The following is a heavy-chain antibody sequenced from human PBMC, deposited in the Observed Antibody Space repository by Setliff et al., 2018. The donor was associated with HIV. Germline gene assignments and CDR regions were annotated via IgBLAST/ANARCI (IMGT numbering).Heavy chain of an antibody. CDR2: IYTSGSI. J-gene: IGHJ4*02. Sequence: SETLSLTCTASGGSISSYYWSWIRQPPGKGLEWIGYIYTSGSINYNPSLKSRVTISVDTSKNQFSLKLSSVTAADTAVYYCVTGRDAYKTGYWGQGILVTAPQ. CDR1: GGSISSYY. D-gene: IGHD2-15*01. CDR3: VTGRDAYKTGY. V-gene: IGHV4-4*08.